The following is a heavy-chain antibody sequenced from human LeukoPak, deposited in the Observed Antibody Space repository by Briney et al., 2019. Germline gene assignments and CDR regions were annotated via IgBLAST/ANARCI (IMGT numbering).Heavy chain of an antibody. CDR1: GYTFSGNF. CDR3: ARTRGSHISMAYLDY. J-gene: IGHJ4*02. Sequence: ASVKVSCKASGYTFSGNFMHWVRQAPGQGFEWMGWINPNNGDTNYAQKFQGRVTVTRDTSISTAYMELSSLRSDDTAVYYCARTRGSHISMAYLDYWGQGTLVTVSS. D-gene: IGHD2/OR15-2a*01. CDR2: INPNNGDT. V-gene: IGHV1-2*02.